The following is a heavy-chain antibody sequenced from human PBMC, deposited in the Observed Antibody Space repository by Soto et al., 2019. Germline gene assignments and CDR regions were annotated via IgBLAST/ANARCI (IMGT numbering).Heavy chain of an antibody. CDR1: GGTFSSYA. J-gene: IGHJ6*02. CDR2: IIPIFGTA. CDR3: ARDRGSNYFYYYYGMDV. Sequence: SVKVSCKASGGTFSSYAISWVRQAPGQGLEWMGGIIPIFGTANYAQKFQGRVTITADESTSTAYMELSSLRSEDTAVYYCARDRGSNYFYYYYGMDVWGQGTTVTVSS. V-gene: IGHV1-69*13. D-gene: IGHD4-4*01.